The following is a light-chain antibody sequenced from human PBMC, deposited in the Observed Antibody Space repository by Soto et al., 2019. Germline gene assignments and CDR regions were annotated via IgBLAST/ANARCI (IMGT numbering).Light chain of an antibody. Sequence: DIQMTHSPSTLSASVGDRVTITCRASQSISTWLAWYQQKPGKAPKLLIYTASSLESGVPSRFSGSGSGTEFTLTISSLQPDDFATYFCQQYNSWDTFGQGTKLEIK. CDR1: QSISTW. V-gene: IGKV1-5*03. CDR2: TAS. CDR3: QQYNSWDT. J-gene: IGKJ2*01.